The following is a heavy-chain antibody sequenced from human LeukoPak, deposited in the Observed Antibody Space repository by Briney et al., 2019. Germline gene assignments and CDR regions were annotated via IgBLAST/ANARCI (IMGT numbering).Heavy chain of an antibody. J-gene: IGHJ4*02. CDR2: ISGSGSST. D-gene: IGHD6-19*01. CDR1: GFTFSNFA. CDR3: ARGRAHELHSGWYLPFDY. V-gene: IGHV3-23*01. Sequence: PGGSLRLSCAASGFTFSNFAMNWVRQAPGKGLEWVSIISGSGSSTIHADSVKGRFTIARDNAKNSLYVQMNSLRAEDTAVYYCARGRAHELHSGWYLPFDYWGQGTLVTVSS.